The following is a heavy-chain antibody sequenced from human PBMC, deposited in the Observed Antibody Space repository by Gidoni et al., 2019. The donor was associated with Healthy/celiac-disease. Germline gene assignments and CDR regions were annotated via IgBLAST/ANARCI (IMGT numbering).Heavy chain of an antibody. J-gene: IGHJ6*02. V-gene: IGHV3-9*01. CDR2: ISWNSGSI. D-gene: IGHD2-2*01. CDR3: AKDIGSTSQDGMDV. Sequence: EVQLVESGGGLVQPGRSLRLSCAASGFTFDDYAMHWVRQAPGKGLEWVSGISWNSGSIGYADSVKGRFTISRDNAKNSLYLQMNSLRAEDTALYYCAKDIGSTSQDGMDVWGQGTTVTVSS. CDR1: GFTFDDYA.